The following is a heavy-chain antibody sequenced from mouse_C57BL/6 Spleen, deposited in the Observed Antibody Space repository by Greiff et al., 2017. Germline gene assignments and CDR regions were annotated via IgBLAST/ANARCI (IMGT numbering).Heavy chain of an antibody. V-gene: IGHV2-2*01. J-gene: IGHJ1*03. CDR3: ARRGVHWYFDV. Sequence: VQLQQSGAGLVQPSQTLSITCTASGFTFTSYGVHWVRQSPGKGLEWLGVIWSGGSTAYNAAFISRLSISKDNSTSQVFFKMNSLQAADTAFYYCARRGVHWYFDVWGTGTTVTVSS. CDR2: IWSGGST. CDR1: GFTFTSYG.